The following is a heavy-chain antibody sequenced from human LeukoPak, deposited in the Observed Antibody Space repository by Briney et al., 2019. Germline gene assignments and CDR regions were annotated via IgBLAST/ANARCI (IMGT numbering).Heavy chain of an antibody. CDR3: AREGLAVAGLDY. V-gene: IGHV3-53*01. Sequence: GGSLRLSCVASGFTVSSNYMSWVRQAPGKGLQWVSVIYSGGRTYYADSVKGRFTISRDNSKNTLYLQMNSLGAEDTAVYYCAREGLAVAGLDYWGQGTLVTVSS. J-gene: IGHJ4*02. CDR1: GFTVSSNY. D-gene: IGHD6-19*01. CDR2: IYSGGRT.